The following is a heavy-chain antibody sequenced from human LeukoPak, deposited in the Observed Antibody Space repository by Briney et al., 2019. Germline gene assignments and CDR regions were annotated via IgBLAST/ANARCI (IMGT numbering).Heavy chain of an antibody. CDR2: IWSDGSNK. D-gene: IGHD6-13*01. V-gene: IGHV3-33*01. Sequence: GRSLRLSCAASGFTFSSYGMHWVRQAPGKGLEWVAVIWSDGSNKYYADSVKGRFTISRDNAKNSLYLQMNSLRAEDTAVYYCARDDGKDIAAAGPDYWGQGTLVTVSS. CDR1: GFTFSSYG. J-gene: IGHJ4*02. CDR3: ARDDGKDIAAAGPDY.